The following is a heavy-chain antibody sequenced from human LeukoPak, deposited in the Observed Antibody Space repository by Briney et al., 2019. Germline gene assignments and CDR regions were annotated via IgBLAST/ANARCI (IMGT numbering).Heavy chain of an antibody. D-gene: IGHD5-12*01. Sequence: QTGGSLRLSCAASGFTFSSYAMHWVRQAPGKGLEWVAVISYDGSNKYYADSVKGRFTISRDNSKNTLYLQMNSLRAEDTAVYYCAKALEWLRFPGMDVWGQGTTVTVSS. CDR2: ISYDGSNK. CDR3: AKALEWLRFPGMDV. J-gene: IGHJ6*02. CDR1: GFTFSSYA. V-gene: IGHV3-30*04.